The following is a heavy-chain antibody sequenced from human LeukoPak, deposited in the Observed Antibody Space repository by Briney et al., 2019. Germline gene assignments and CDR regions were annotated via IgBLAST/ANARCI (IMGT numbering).Heavy chain of an antibody. D-gene: IGHD2-21*01. V-gene: IGHV3-74*01. CDR1: GFTFSSYW. CDR3: ARVFNAFSFDL. J-gene: IGHJ2*01. CDR2: ISNDGSST. Sequence: GGSLRLPCAASGFTFSSYWMHWVRQGPGKGLVWVSRISNDGSSTSYADSVKGRFTISRDNANNTVYPQMNSLRAEDTAVYYCARVFNAFSFDLWGRGTLVTVSS.